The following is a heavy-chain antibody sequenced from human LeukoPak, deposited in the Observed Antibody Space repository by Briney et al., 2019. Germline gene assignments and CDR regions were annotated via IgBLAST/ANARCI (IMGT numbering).Heavy chain of an antibody. CDR2: ISAYNGNT. CDR3: ARAHRTLNLYYYDSSGYPKRPTLDI. D-gene: IGHD3-22*01. Sequence: AASVKVSCKASGYTFTSYGISWVRQAPGQGLEWMGWISAYNGNTNYAQKLQGRVTMTTDTSTSTAYMELRSLRSDDTAVYYCARAHRTLNLYYYDSSGYPKRPTLDIWGQGTMVTVSS. J-gene: IGHJ3*02. V-gene: IGHV1-18*01. CDR1: GYTFTSYG.